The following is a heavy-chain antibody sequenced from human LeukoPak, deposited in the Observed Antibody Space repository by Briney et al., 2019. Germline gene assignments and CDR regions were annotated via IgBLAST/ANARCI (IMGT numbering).Heavy chain of an antibody. CDR3: AREYYDILTGYSFDY. Sequence: ASVKVSCKASGYTFTGYYMHWVRQPPAQGLEWMGWINPNSGGTNYAQKFQGRVTMTRDTSISTAYMELSRLRSDDTAVYYCAREYYDILTGYSFDYWGQGTLVTVSS. V-gene: IGHV1-2*02. CDR1: GYTFTGYY. J-gene: IGHJ4*02. CDR2: INPNSGGT. D-gene: IGHD3-9*01.